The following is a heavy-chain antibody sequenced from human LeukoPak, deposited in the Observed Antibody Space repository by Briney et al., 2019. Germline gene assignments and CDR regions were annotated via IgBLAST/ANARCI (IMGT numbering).Heavy chain of an antibody. D-gene: IGHD3-9*01. CDR2: ISYDGSNK. CDR1: GFTFSSYG. J-gene: IGHJ5*02. CDR3: AKESPSFDWVLLFDP. V-gene: IGHV3-30*18. Sequence: GGSLRLSCAASGFTFSSYGMHWVRQAPGKGLEWVAVISYDGSNKYYAESVQGRFPISRDNSKNTLYLQMNSLRAEDTAVYYCAKESPSFDWVLLFDPWGQGTLVTVSS.